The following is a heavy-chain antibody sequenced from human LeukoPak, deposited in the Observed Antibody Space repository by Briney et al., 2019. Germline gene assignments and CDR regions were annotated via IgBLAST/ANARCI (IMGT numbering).Heavy chain of an antibody. CDR3: ARFGSDTYGYKYYFDY. J-gene: IGHJ4*02. Sequence: PSETLSLTCTVSGGSISTYYWSWIRQPPGKGLEWTGYISYSGSTNYNPSLKSRVTISVDTSKNQFSLKLSSVTAADTAVYYCARFGSDTYGYKYYFDYWGQGTLLTVSS. V-gene: IGHV4-59*08. CDR2: ISYSGST. CDR1: GGSISTYY. D-gene: IGHD3-16*01.